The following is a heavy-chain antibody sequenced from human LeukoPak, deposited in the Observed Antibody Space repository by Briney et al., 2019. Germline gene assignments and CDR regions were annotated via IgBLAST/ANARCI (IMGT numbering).Heavy chain of an antibody. D-gene: IGHD3-9*01. Sequence: SETLSPTCTVSGGSISSYYWSWIRQPAGKGLEWIGRIYTSGSTNYNPSLKSRVTMSVDTSKNQFSLKLSSVTAADTAVYYCAREAPRGVRYFDWLFSFDYWGQGTLVTVSS. J-gene: IGHJ4*02. CDR2: IYTSGST. V-gene: IGHV4-4*07. CDR1: GGSISSYY. CDR3: AREAPRGVRYFDWLFSFDY.